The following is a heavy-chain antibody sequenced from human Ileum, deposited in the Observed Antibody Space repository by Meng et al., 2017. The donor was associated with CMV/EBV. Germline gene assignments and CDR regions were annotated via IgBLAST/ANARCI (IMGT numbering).Heavy chain of an antibody. D-gene: IGHD2-2*02. CDR2: ISSSGSTI. Sequence: GESLKISCAASGFTFSDYYMSWIRQAPGKGLEWVSYISSSGSTIYYADSVKGRFTISRDNARNSLYLQMNSLRADDTAVYYCARAGYCSISSCYTGVFDSWGQGTLVTVSS. V-gene: IGHV3-11*01. CDR1: GFTFSDYY. J-gene: IGHJ4*02. CDR3: ARAGYCSISSCYTGVFDS.